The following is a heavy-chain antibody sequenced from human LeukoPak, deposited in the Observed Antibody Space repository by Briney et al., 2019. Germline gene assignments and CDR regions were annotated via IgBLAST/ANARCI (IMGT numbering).Heavy chain of an antibody. CDR2: TFYRSKWYN. J-gene: IGHJ5*02. D-gene: IGHD5-12*01. CDR1: GDSVSSNSAA. V-gene: IGHV6-1*01. CDR3: TRVGGGYSGYDNNWFDP. Sequence: SQTLSLTCAISGDSVSSNSAAWSWIRQSPSRGLEGLGRTFYRSKWYNDYAVSIKSRITINPDTSKNQFSLQLHSVTAADTAVYYCTRVGGGYSGYDNNWFDPWGQGTLVTVSS.